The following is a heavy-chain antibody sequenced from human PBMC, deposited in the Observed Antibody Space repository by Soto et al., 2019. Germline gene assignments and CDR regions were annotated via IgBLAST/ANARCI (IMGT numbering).Heavy chain of an antibody. CDR2: IYPGDATT. CDR1: GYRFSSFW. Sequence: GESLKISCKISGYRFSSFWIAWVRQKPGKGLEWMGIIYPGDATTIYSPSFQGRLTISVDMSISTAHLQWYDLKASDSAMYYCARHIGAYYDNNGYPYFDLALGLTYGMDVWGQGTTVTVSS. D-gene: IGHD3-22*01. J-gene: IGHJ6*02. CDR3: ARHIGAYYDNNGYPYFDLALGLTYGMDV. V-gene: IGHV5-51*01.